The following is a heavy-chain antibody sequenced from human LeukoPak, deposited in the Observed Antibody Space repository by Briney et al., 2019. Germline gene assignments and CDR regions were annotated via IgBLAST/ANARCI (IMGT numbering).Heavy chain of an antibody. V-gene: IGHV3-30*02. CDR2: IRYDGSNK. J-gene: IGHJ4*02. CDR1: GFTFSSYG. CDR3: AKDSGSGYSGYDSYY. D-gene: IGHD5-12*01. Sequence: PGGSLRLSCAASGFTFSSYGMHWVRQAPGKGLEWVAFIRYDGSNKYYADSVKGRFTISRDNSKNTLYLQMNSLRAEDTAVYYCAKDSGSGYSGYDSYYWGQGTLVTVSS.